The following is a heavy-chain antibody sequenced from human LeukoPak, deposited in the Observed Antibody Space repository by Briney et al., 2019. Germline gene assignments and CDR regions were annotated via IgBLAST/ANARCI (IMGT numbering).Heavy chain of an antibody. Sequence: PSETLSFTCAVYGGSFSGYYWSWIRQPPGKGLEWIGEINHSGSTNYNPSLKSRVTISVDTSKNQFSLKLSSVTAADTAVYYCARAFSAYSGYDYWGQGTLVTVSS. J-gene: IGHJ4*02. CDR1: GGSFSGYY. V-gene: IGHV4-34*01. CDR2: INHSGST. D-gene: IGHD5-12*01. CDR3: ARAFSAYSGYDY.